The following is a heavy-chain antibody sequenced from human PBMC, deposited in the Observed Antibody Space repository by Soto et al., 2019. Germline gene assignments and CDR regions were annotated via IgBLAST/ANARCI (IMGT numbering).Heavy chain of an antibody. D-gene: IGHD3-10*01. CDR1: GITFSTYK. CDR2: ISSTSDTI. Sequence: EVQLVEPGGGLVQPGGSLRLSCVASGITFSTYKMNWVRQAPGKGLEWVSYISSTSDTIYYADSVKGRFTISRDNAKNSLYQQMNSLRVEDTAVYYCPAGKAPGDGYWGQGTLVTVSS. CDR3: PAGKAPGDGY. J-gene: IGHJ4*02. V-gene: IGHV3-48*01.